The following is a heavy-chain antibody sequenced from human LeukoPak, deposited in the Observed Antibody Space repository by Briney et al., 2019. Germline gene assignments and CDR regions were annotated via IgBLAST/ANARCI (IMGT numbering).Heavy chain of an antibody. J-gene: IGHJ6*03. V-gene: IGHV1-46*01. D-gene: IGHD6-13*01. Sequence: GASVKVSCKASGYTFTSYYMHWVRQAPGQGLEWMGIINPRGGSTSYAQKFQGRVTMTRDMSTSTVYMELSSLRSEDTAVYYCASDPGIAAAGTSGGYYYMDVWGKGTTVTVSS. CDR2: INPRGGST. CDR3: ASDPGIAAAGTSGGYYYMDV. CDR1: GYTFTSYY.